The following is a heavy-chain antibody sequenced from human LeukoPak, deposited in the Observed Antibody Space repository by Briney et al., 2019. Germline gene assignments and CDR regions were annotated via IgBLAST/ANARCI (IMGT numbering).Heavy chain of an antibody. D-gene: IGHD4-23*01. J-gene: IGHJ3*02. CDR1: GGTFSSYA. V-gene: IGHV1-69*05. Sequence: GASVKVSCKASGGTFSSYAISWVRQAPGQGLEWMGGIIPIFGTANYAQKFQGRVTITTDESTSTAYMELSSLRSEDTAVYYCARLGGGPVSLPIWGQGTMVTVSS. CDR2: IIPIFGTA. CDR3: ARLGGGPVSLPI.